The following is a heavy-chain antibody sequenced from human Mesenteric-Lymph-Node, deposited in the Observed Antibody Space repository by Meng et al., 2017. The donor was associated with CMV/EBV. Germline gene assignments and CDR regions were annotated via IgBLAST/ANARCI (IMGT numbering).Heavy chain of an antibody. J-gene: IGHJ6*02. Sequence: ASVKVSCKASGYTFTGYYIYWVRQAPGQGLEWLGWMNPNNGNTAYAQKFQGRVTITRSTSISTAYMELSGLRSDDTAVYYCARGDSWGYYNYYGMDVWGQGTTVTVSS. CDR3: ARGDSWGYYNYYGMDV. D-gene: IGHD7-27*01. V-gene: IGHV1-8*03. CDR1: GYTFTGYY. CDR2: MNPNNGNT.